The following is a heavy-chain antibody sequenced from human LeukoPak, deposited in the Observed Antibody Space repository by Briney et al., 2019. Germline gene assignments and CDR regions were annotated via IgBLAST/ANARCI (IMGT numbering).Heavy chain of an antibody. Sequence: PGGSLRLSCTTSGFTFSGYTMNRVRQAPGKGLEWVASISGSSSYIFYADSVKGRFTISRDNAENSLYLQVRYLRAEDTAVYYCARGGRFLDYWGQGTPVTVSS. CDR2: ISGSSSYI. CDR1: GFTFSGYT. V-gene: IGHV3-21*01. CDR3: ARGGRFLDY. D-gene: IGHD3-3*01. J-gene: IGHJ4*02.